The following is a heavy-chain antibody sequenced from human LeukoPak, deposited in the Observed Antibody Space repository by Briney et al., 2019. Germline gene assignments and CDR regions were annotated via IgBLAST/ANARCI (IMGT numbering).Heavy chain of an antibody. J-gene: IGHJ4*02. CDR1: GFTFSSYA. CDR3: ANHIAVRLYFDY. D-gene: IGHD6-19*01. CDR2: ISGSGDST. Sequence: GGSLRLSCAASGFTFSSYAMSWVRQAPGKGLEWVSAISGSGDSTYYADSVKGRFTISRDNSKNTLYLQMNSLRAEDTAVYYCANHIAVRLYFDYWGQGTLVTVSS. V-gene: IGHV3-23*01.